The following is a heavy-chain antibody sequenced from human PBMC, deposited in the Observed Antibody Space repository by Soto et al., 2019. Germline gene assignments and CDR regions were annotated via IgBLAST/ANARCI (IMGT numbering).Heavy chain of an antibody. CDR1: GGSFSGYY. D-gene: IGHD3-10*01. V-gene: IGHV4-34*01. CDR2: INHSGST. CDR3: ARRSPIAYGSGSYEDY. Sequence: QVQLQQWGAGLLKPSETLSLTCAVYGGSFSGYYWSWIRQPPGKGLEWIGEINHSGSTNYNPSLKSRVTISVDTSKNQFSLKLSSVTAADTAVYYCARRSPIAYGSGSYEDYWGQGTLVTVSS. J-gene: IGHJ4*02.